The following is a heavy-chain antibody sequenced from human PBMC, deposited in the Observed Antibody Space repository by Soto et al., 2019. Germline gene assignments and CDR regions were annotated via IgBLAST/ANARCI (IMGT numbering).Heavy chain of an antibody. D-gene: IGHD2-8*01. Sequence: QVQLVQSGAEVKKPGASVKVSCRTSGYTFSGFYIHWGRQAPGQGLESMGWIYPDSGGTDYAQKFQSRVTMTRDTSISTAYLELSRLRSDDTAVYYCRVTGVSEVDYWGQGTLVTVSS. CDR1: GYTFSGFY. CDR3: RVTGVSEVDY. V-gene: IGHV1-2*02. J-gene: IGHJ4*02. CDR2: IYPDSGGT.